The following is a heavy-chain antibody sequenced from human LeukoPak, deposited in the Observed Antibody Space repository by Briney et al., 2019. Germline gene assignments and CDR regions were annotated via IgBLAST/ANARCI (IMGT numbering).Heavy chain of an antibody. CDR1: GFTFSSYA. D-gene: IGHD6-19*01. CDR2: IGGSSGKI. CDR3: AKDARRTSGWYFFDY. V-gene: IGHV3-23*01. J-gene: IGHJ4*02. Sequence: GGSLRLSCAASGFTFSSYAMTWVRQAPGKGLEWVSGIGGSSGKIFYADSVKGRFTISRDNSKNTLYLQMNSLRAEDTAVYYCAKDARRTSGWYFFDYWGQGTLVTVSS.